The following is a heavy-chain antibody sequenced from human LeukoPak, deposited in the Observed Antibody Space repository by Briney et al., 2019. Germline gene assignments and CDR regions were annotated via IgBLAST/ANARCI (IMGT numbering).Heavy chain of an antibody. J-gene: IGHJ5*02. CDR2: IYYSGST. V-gene: IGHV4-30-4*01. Sequence: PSETLSLTCTVSGGSISSGGYYWSWIRQPPGKGLEWIGYIYYSGSTYYNPSLKSRVTISVDTSKNQFSQKLSSVTAADTAVYYCARAALDYYGSGGFDPWGQGTLVTVSS. D-gene: IGHD3-10*01. CDR1: GGSISSGGYY. CDR3: ARAALDYYGSGGFDP.